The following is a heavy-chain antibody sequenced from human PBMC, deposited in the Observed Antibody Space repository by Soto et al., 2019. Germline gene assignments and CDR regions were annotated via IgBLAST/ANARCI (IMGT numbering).Heavy chain of an antibody. D-gene: IGHD6-13*01. CDR3: ARDLYSPERYGMDV. CDR2: ISSSSSYI. Sequence: GGSLRLSCAASGFTFSSYSMNWVRQAPGKGLEWVSSISSSSSYIYYAASVKGRFTISRDNAKNSLYLQMNSRRAEDTAVYYCARDLYSPERYGMDVWGQGTTVTVSS. CDR1: GFTFSSYS. V-gene: IGHV3-21*01. J-gene: IGHJ6*02.